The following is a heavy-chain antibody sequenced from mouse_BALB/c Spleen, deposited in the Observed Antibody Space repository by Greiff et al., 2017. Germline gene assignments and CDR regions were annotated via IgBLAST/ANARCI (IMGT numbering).Heavy chain of an antibody. D-gene: IGHD1-2*01. J-gene: IGHJ3*01. CDR3: ARALRLSFPWFAY. CDR1: GYSFTGYT. V-gene: IGHV1-18*01. Sequence: VQLKESGPELVKPGASMKISCKASGYSFTGYTMNWVKQSHGKNLEWIGLINPYNGGTSYNQKFKGKATLTVDKSSSTAYMELLSLTSEDSAVYYCARALRLSFPWFAYWGQGTLVTVSA. CDR2: INPYNGGT.